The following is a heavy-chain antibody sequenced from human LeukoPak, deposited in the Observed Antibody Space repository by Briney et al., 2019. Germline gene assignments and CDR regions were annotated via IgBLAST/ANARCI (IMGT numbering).Heavy chain of an antibody. CDR1: GFTFNNYW. J-gene: IGHJ4*02. Sequence: GGSLRLSCVGSGFTFNNYWMLWVRQAPGKGLVWVSRINTDGSTTSYADSVKGRFTFSRDNAKNTLYLQMNSLRAEDTAVYYCTRYLSGGFDSWGQGTLVTVSS. V-gene: IGHV3-74*01. CDR2: INTDGSTT. CDR3: TRYLSGGFDS. D-gene: IGHD2-15*01.